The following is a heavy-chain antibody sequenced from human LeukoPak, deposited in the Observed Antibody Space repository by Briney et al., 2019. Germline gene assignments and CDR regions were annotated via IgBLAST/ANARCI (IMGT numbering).Heavy chain of an antibody. CDR2: ISSSSSYI. Sequence: GGSLRLSCAASGFTFSSYSMNWVRQAPGKGLEWVSSISSSSSYIYYADSVKGRFTISRDNAKNSLYLQMNSLRAEDTAVYYCAIGYCSGGSCYFNYFDYWGQGTLVTVSS. CDR3: AIGYCSGGSCYFNYFDY. CDR1: GFTFSSYS. V-gene: IGHV3-21*01. J-gene: IGHJ4*02. D-gene: IGHD2-15*01.